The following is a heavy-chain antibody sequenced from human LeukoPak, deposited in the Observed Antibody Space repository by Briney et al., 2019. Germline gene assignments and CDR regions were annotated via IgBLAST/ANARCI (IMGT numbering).Heavy chain of an antibody. J-gene: IGHJ4*02. CDR3: VVTDSSSDY. Sequence: QLGGSVRLSCAASGFTFRSYAMSWARQAPGKGLEWVSGISGSGGSTYYADSVKGRFTISRDNSMNTLYLQMNSLRAEDTAVYYCVVTDSSSDYWGQRTLVSVSS. CDR1: GFTFRSYA. D-gene: IGHD6-13*01. CDR2: ISGSGGST. V-gene: IGHV3-23*01.